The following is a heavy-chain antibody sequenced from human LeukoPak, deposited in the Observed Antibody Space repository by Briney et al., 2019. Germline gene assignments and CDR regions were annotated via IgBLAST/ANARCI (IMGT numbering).Heavy chain of an antibody. CDR2: IYSIGST. D-gene: IGHD1-1*01. CDR1: GGSIRSYY. J-gene: IGHJ4*02. V-gene: IGHV4-4*07. Sequence: SETLSLTCTVSGGSIRSYYWSWIRQPAGKGLEWIGRIYSIGSTIYNPSLMSRLTMSVDTSKNQFSLKLSSVTAADTAVYFCARRNNNWSFDYWGQGILVTVSS. CDR3: ARRNNNWSFDY.